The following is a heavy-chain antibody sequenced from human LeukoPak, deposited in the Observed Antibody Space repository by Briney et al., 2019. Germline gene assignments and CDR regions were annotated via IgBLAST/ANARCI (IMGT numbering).Heavy chain of an antibody. Sequence: SVKVSCKASGGTFSSYAISWVRQAPGQGLEWMGGIIPIFGTANYAQKFQGRVTITTDESTSTAYMELSSLRSEDTAVYYYARRTMVRGVPSYYMDVWGKGTTVTVSS. V-gene: IGHV1-69*05. CDR1: GGTFSSYA. D-gene: IGHD3-10*01. CDR3: ARRTMVRGVPSYYMDV. J-gene: IGHJ6*03. CDR2: IIPIFGTA.